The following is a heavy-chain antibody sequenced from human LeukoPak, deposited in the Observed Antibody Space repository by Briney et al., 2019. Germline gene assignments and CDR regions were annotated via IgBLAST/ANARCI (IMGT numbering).Heavy chain of an antibody. CDR3: ARDLQSGEVDI. Sequence: GGSLRLSCAASGSTFSTYTMNWVRQAPGKGLEWVSSISSSSTYIYYADSVKGRFTISRDNAKNSLHLQMNSLRAEDTAVYYCARDLQSGEVDIWGQGTMVTVSS. D-gene: IGHD7-27*01. CDR2: ISSSSTYI. V-gene: IGHV3-21*01. J-gene: IGHJ3*02. CDR1: GSTFSTYT.